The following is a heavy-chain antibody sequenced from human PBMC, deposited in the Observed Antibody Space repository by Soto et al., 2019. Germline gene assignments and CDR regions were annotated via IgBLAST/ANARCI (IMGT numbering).Heavy chain of an antibody. CDR2: ISSSGSTI. V-gene: IGHV3-48*03. CDR1: GFTFSSYE. CDR3: ARETNTAMEYYFDY. Sequence: PGGSLRLSCAASGFTFSSYEMNWVRQAPGKGLEWVSYISSSGSTIYYADSVKGRFTISRDNAKNSLYLQMNSLRAEDTAVYYCARETNTAMEYYFDYWGQGTLVTVSS. D-gene: IGHD5-18*01. J-gene: IGHJ4*02.